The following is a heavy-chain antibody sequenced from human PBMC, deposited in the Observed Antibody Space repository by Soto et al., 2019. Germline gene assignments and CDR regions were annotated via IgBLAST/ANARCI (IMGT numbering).Heavy chain of an antibody. CDR2: INYRGTT. D-gene: IGHD2-21*01. CDR3: ERDAPDVDLHCGPRPLFSDP. Sequence: SETLSLTRTISGAYINRADCLRNWIRQNPEKGLEWIGYINYRGTTFYNPSLKSRIIISADTSENQFSLKLNSVTAADTAVYYCERDAPDVDLHCGPRPLFSDP. J-gene: IGHJ5*02. V-gene: IGHV4-31*03. CDR1: GAYINRADCL.